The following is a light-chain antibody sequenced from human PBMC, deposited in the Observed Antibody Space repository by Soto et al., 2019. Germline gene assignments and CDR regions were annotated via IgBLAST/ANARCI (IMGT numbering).Light chain of an antibody. CDR2: EDD. J-gene: IGLJ2*01. Sequence: NFMLTQPHSVSESPGKTVTVSCTRSSGSIVSNYVQWYQQRPGSAPTTVIYEDDQRPSGVPDRFSGSIDSSSNSASLTISGLKTEDEADYYCQSYDSISGEVFGGGTKVTVL. V-gene: IGLV6-57*04. CDR3: QSYDSISGEV. CDR1: SGSIVSNY.